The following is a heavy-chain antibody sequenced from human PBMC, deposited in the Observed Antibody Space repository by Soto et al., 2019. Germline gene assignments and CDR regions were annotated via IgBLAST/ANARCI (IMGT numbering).Heavy chain of an antibody. CDR3: AGELGTFYFEH. D-gene: IGHD7-27*01. CDR2: IDHSGSA. J-gene: IGHJ4*02. Sequence: SETLSLTCAVSTGSIRSGDYYWTWIRQPPGKGLEWIGYIDHSGSAYYNPSLKTRATISLDTSNQEFSLKLSSVTAADTAVYFCAGELGTFYFEHWGQGTLVTVSS. CDR1: TGSIRSGDYY. V-gene: IGHV4-30-4*01.